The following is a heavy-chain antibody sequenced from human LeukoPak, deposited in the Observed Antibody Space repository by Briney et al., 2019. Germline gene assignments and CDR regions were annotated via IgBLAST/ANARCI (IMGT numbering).Heavy chain of an antibody. CDR1: GYTFTSYY. Sequence: ASVKVSCKASGYTFTSYYMHWVRQPPGQGLEWMGIINPSGGSTSYAQKFQGRVTMTRDTSTSTVYMELSSLRSEDTAVYYCARFSGQYYDFWRLEAHYYYYGMDVWGQGTTVTVSS. CDR3: ARFSGQYYDFWRLEAHYYYYGMDV. V-gene: IGHV1-46*01. J-gene: IGHJ6*02. CDR2: INPSGGST. D-gene: IGHD3-3*01.